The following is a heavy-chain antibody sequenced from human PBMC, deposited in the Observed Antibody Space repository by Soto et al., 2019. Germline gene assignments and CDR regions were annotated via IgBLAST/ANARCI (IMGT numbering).Heavy chain of an antibody. V-gene: IGHV1-46*01. Sequence: ASVKVSCKASGFTFTRYYIRWVRQAPGQGLEWMGLINPSAGSTAFAQRFQGRVTMTRDTSTSTVYMELSSLRSEDTAVYYCARDTYGSGAGYWGQGTLVTVSS. CDR2: INPSAGST. CDR1: GFTFTRYY. D-gene: IGHD3-10*01. CDR3: ARDTYGSGAGY. J-gene: IGHJ4*02.